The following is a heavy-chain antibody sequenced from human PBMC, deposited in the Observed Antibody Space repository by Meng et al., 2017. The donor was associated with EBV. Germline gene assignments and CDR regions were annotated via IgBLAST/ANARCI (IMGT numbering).Heavy chain of an antibody. D-gene: IGHD6-19*01. CDR3: ARVGIAVAGTGDY. CDR2: INPNSGGT. CDR1: GFTFTGYY. V-gene: IGHV1-2*05. Sequence: QVQRLQSGAEVKKPGASVKVSCKASGFTFTGYYMHWVRQAPGQGLEWMGRINPNSGGTNYAQKFQGRVTMTRDTSISTAYMELSRLRSDDTVVYYCARVGIAVAGTGDYWGQGTLVTVSS. J-gene: IGHJ4*02.